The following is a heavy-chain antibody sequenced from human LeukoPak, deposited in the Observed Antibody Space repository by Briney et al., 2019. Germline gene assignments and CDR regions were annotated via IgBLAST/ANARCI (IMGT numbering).Heavy chain of an antibody. CDR3: ATHSGVLLWFGAVSTDY. CDR2: ISGSGGST. Sequence: GGSLRLSCAASGFTFSSYAMSWVRQAPGKGLEWVSAISGSGGSTYYADSVKGRFTISRDNSKNTLYLQMNSLRAEDTAVYYCATHSGVLLWFGAVSTDYWGQGTLVTVSS. CDR1: GFTFSSYA. V-gene: IGHV3-23*01. D-gene: IGHD3-10*01. J-gene: IGHJ4*02.